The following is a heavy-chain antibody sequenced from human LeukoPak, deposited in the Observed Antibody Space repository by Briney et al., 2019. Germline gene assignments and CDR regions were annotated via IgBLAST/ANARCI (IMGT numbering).Heavy chain of an antibody. CDR1: GYSISSGYH. J-gene: IGHJ4*02. V-gene: IGHV4-38-2*02. Sequence: SETLSLTCAVSGYSISSGYHWGWTRQTPGKGLEWIGSLYAAGNTYYSPSLKSRVTMSLDKSKNLFSLDLRSVTAADTAVYYCAREIVRGVPGWWGQGTLVTVSS. CDR3: AREIVRGVPGW. D-gene: IGHD3-10*01. CDR2: LYAAGNT.